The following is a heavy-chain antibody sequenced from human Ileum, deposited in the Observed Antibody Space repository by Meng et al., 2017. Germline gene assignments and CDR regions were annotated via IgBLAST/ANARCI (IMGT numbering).Heavy chain of an antibody. CDR1: VFTFSSCS. V-gene: IGHV3-21*01. CDR3: ASDY. J-gene: IGHJ4*02. Sequence: VQLVEAGGGLVTPGGSLRLSGAASVFTFSSCSMNWVRQAPGKGLEWVSSISSTSGYIYYADSVKGRFTISRDNAKNSLYLQMNSLRAEDTAVYYCASDYWGQGTLVTVSS. CDR2: ISSTSGYI.